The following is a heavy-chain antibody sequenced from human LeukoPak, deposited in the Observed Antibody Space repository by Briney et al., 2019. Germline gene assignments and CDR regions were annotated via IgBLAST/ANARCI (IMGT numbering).Heavy chain of an antibody. Sequence: GGSLRLSCAASGFTFSSYAMHWVRQAPGKGLEWVAVISYDGSNKYYADSVKGRFTISRDNSKNTLYLQMYSLRAEDTAVYYCARALPFDAFDIWGQGTMVTVSS. J-gene: IGHJ3*02. CDR1: GFTFSSYA. D-gene: IGHD3-3*01. CDR3: ARALPFDAFDI. CDR2: ISYDGSNK. V-gene: IGHV3-30-3*01.